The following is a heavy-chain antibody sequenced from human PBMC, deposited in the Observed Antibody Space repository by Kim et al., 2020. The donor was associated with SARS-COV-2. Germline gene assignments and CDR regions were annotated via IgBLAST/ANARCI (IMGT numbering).Heavy chain of an antibody. V-gene: IGHV4-4*07. CDR2: TT. Sequence: TTNYHPPLKSRVTRSVDTSKNQFSLKLSSVTAADTAVYYCASLVLGYFDYWGQGTLVTVSS. D-gene: IGHD2-8*02. J-gene: IGHJ4*02. CDR3: ASLVLGYFDY.